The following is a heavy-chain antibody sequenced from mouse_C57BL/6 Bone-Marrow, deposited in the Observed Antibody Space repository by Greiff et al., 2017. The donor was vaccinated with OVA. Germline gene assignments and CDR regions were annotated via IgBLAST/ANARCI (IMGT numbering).Heavy chain of an antibody. J-gene: IGHJ1*03. V-gene: IGHV1-64*01. D-gene: IGHD4-1*01. CDR3: ARLAGTDWYFDV. CDR2: IHPNSGST. CDR1: GYTFTSYW. Sequence: VQLQQPGAELVKPGASVKLSCKASGYTFTSYWMHWVKQRPGQGLEWIGMIHPNSGSTNYNEKFKSKATLTVDTSSSTAYMQLSSLTSEDSAVYYCARLAGTDWYFDVWGTGTTVTVSS.